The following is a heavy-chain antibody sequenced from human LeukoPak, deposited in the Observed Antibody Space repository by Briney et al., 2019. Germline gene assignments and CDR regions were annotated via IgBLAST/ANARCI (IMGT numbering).Heavy chain of an antibody. CDR3: AGIGYSYVSYFDY. J-gene: IGHJ4*02. CDR2: IYYSGST. CDR1: GGSISSYY. Sequence: SETLSLTCTLSGGSISSYYWSWIRPPPGKGLEWIGYIYYSGSTNYNPSLKSRVTISVDTSKNRFSLKLSSVTAADTAVYYWAGIGYSYVSYFDYWGQGTLVTVSS. D-gene: IGHD5-18*01. V-gene: IGHV4-59*08.